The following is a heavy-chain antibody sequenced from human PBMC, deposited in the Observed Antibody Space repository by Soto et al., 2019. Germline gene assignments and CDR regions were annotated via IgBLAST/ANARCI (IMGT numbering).Heavy chain of an antibody. CDR3: ARGGEYYYDSSGPAHFDY. CDR2: IIPIFGTA. J-gene: IGHJ4*02. D-gene: IGHD3-22*01. CDR1: GGTFSSYA. Sequence: SVKVSCKASGGTFSSYAISWVRQAPGQGLEWMGGIIPIFGTANYAQKFQGRVTITADESTSTAYMELSSLRSEDTAVYYCARGGEYYYDSSGPAHFDYWGQGTLVTVSS. V-gene: IGHV1-69*13.